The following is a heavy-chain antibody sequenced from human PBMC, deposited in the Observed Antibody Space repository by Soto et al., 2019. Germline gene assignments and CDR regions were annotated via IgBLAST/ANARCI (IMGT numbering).Heavy chain of an antibody. V-gene: IGHV5-10-1*01. CDR1: GYSFTNNW. CDR2: IDPSDSNT. CDR3: TRGHGWSDY. Sequence: EVQLVQSGAEVKKPGESLRISCQGSGYSFTNNWISWVRQMPGKGLEWMGRIDPSDSNTNYSPSFQGHVTMSTDKSITTAYLHGNSLKASDTAMYYCTRGHGWSDYWGQGTLVTVSS. J-gene: IGHJ4*02. D-gene: IGHD6-19*01.